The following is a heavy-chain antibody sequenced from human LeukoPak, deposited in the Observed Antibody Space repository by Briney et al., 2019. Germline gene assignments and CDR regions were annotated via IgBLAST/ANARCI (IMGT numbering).Heavy chain of an antibody. CDR1: GFTFDDYG. D-gene: IGHD5-24*01. J-gene: IGHJ6*03. CDR3: ARTSVEMATKYYYYYMDV. Sequence: GGSLRLSCAASGFTFDDYGMSWIRQAPGKGLEWVSYISSSGSTIYYADSVKGRFTISRDNAKNSLYLQMNSLRAEDTAVYYCARTSVEMATKYYYYYMDVWGKGTTVTVSS. CDR2: ISSSGSTI. V-gene: IGHV3-11*04.